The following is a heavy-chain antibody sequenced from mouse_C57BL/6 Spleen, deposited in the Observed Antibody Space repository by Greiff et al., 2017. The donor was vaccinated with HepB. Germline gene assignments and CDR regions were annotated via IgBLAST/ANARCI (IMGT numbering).Heavy chain of an antibody. CDR3: ASGDYYGSSFYYFDY. CDR1: GYTFTSYW. D-gene: IGHD1-1*01. CDR2: IYPSDSET. J-gene: IGHJ2*01. Sequence: QVQLQQPGAELVRPGSSVKLSCKASGYTFTSYWMDWVKQRPGQGLEWIGNIYPSDSETHYNQKFKDKATLTVDKSSSTAYMQLSSLTSEDSAVYFCASGDYYGSSFYYFDYWGQGTTLTVSS. V-gene: IGHV1-61*01.